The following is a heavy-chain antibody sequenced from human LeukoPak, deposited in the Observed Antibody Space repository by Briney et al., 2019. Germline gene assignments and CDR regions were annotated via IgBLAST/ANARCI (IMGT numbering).Heavy chain of an antibody. CDR3: ATAVVLKGYYDSSGYYRKEVVDY. D-gene: IGHD3-22*01. Sequence: PRRSLRLSCAASGFTFSNYWMNWVRQAPGKGLEWVSAISGSGGSTYYADSVKGRFTISRDNSKNTLYLQMSSLRAEDTAVYYCATAVVLKGYYDSSGYYRKEVVDYWGQGTLVTVSS. V-gene: IGHV3-23*01. CDR2: ISGSGGST. CDR1: GFTFSNYW. J-gene: IGHJ4*02.